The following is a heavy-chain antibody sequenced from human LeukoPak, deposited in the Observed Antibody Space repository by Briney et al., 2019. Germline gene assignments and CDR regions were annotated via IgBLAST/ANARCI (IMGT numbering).Heavy chain of an antibody. CDR2: ISYDGSNK. D-gene: IGHD1-26*01. CDR3: ARTPIVGGGNY. CDR1: GFTFSSYA. J-gene: IGHJ4*02. V-gene: IGHV3-30*14. Sequence: GGSLRLSCAASGFTFSSYAMHWVRQAPGKGLEWVAVISYDGSNKYYADSVKGRFTISRDNSKNTLYLQMNSLRAEDTAVYYCARTPIVGGGNYWGQGTLVTVSS.